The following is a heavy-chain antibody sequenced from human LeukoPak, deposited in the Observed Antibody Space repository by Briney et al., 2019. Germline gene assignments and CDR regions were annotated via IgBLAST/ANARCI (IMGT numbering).Heavy chain of an antibody. CDR3: AREDDSSGGGYFDY. V-gene: IGHV4-38-2*02. Sequence: PSETLSLTCTVSGGSISSYYWGWIRQPPGKGLEWIGSIYHSGSTYYNPSLKSRVTISVDTSKNQFSLKLSSVTAADTAVYYCAREDDSSGGGYFDYWGQGTLVTVSS. CDR1: GGSISSYY. J-gene: IGHJ4*02. CDR2: IYHSGST. D-gene: IGHD3-22*01.